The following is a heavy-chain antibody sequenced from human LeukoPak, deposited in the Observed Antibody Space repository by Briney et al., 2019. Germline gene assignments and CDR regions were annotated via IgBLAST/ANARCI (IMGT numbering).Heavy chain of an antibody. CDR3: ATHYCSSTSCYRSY. D-gene: IGHD2-2*02. Sequence: GGSLRLSCAASGFTFSSYTMSWVRQAPGKGLEWVSTITTSDGNTYYADSVKGRFTVSRDNSKNTLFLQMNSLRAEDTAVYYCATHYCSSTSCYRSYWGQGTLVTVSS. CDR2: ITTSDGNT. CDR1: GFTFSSYT. V-gene: IGHV3-23*01. J-gene: IGHJ4*02.